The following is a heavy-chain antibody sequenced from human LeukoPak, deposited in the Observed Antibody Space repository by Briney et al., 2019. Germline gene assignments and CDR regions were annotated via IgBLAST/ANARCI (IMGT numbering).Heavy chain of an antibody. J-gene: IGHJ6*02. D-gene: IGHD1-20*01. V-gene: IGHV4-34*01. CDR3: ARGARARSITGTTTYYYYGMDV. CDR1: GGSFSGYY. CDR2: INHSGST. Sequence: SETLSLTCAVYGGSFSGYYWSWIRQPPGKGLEWIGEINHSGSTNYNPSLKSRVTISVGTSKNQFSLKLSSVTAADTAVYYCARGARARSITGTTTYYYYGMDVWGQGTTVTVSS.